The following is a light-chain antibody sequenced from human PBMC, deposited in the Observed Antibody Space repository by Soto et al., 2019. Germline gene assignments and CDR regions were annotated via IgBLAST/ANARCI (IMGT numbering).Light chain of an antibody. CDR1: ILGDKY. CDR3: QAWDNSIASI. J-gene: IGLJ1*01. Sequence: SYELTQPPSVSVFPGQTASITCSGDILGDKYACWYQLQPGQSPVLVVYQDDKRPSGTPARFSGSKSGNTATLTISGTQTMDEGEYYCQAWDNSIASIFGTGTKLTVL. CDR2: QDD. V-gene: IGLV3-1*01.